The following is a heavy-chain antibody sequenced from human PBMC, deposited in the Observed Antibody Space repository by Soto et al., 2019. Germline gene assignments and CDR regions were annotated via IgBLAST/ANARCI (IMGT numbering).Heavy chain of an antibody. CDR3: ARGLVGASYFDY. CDR2: INHSGST. Sequence: SETLSLTCAVYGGSFSGYYSSWIRQPPGKGLEWIGEINHSGSTNYNPSLKSRVTISVDTSKNQFSLKLSSVTAADTAVYYCARGLVGASYFDYWGQGTLGTV. J-gene: IGHJ4*02. CDR1: GGSFSGYY. V-gene: IGHV4-34*01. D-gene: IGHD1-26*01.